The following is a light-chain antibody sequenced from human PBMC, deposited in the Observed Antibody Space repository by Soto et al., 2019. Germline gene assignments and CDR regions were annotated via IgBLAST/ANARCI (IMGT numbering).Light chain of an antibody. CDR1: HSVGTN. Sequence: MTQSPDTLSVSPGDRVTLSCRASHSVGTNLAWYQQKPGQAPRLLIYGASARATDVLVRFIVSGSGTEFTLTISSLQSADFAIYYCQQSNNWPTWTFGPGTRVEIK. J-gene: IGKJ1*01. CDR3: QQSNNWPTWT. CDR2: GAS. V-gene: IGKV3-15*01.